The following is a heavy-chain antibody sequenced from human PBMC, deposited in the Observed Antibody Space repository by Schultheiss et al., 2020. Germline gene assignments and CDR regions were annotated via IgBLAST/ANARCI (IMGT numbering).Heavy chain of an antibody. Sequence: GSLRLSCAASGFTFSSYGMHWVRQAPGKGLEWVAVIWYDGSNKYYADSVKGRFTISRDNSKNTLYLQMNSLRAEDTAVYYCAREGTYDFWSGYYYYYGMDVWGQGTTVTVSS. CDR2: IWYDGSNK. D-gene: IGHD3-3*01. CDR3: AREGTYDFWSGYYYYYGMDV. J-gene: IGHJ6*02. V-gene: IGHV3-33*01. CDR1: GFTFSSYG.